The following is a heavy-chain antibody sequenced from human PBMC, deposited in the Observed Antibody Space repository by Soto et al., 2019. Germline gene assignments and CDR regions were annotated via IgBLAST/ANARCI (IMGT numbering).Heavy chain of an antibody. CDR2: INHRGSA. V-gene: IGHV4-4*02. CDR1: GASVSSTYW. D-gene: IGHD6-13*01. J-gene: IGHJ4*02. CDR3: SRYNAASGTYYFDY. Sequence: SETLSLTCAVSGASVSSTYWWSWVRQPPGKGPEWIGEINHRGSANYNPSLKSRVTMSLDISKSQFSLRLTSVTAADTAVYFCSRYNAASGTYYFDYWGRGALVTVSS.